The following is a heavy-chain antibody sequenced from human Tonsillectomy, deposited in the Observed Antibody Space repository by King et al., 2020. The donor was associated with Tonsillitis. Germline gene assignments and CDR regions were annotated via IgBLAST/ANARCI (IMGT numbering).Heavy chain of an antibody. V-gene: IGHV4-59*01. D-gene: IGHD3-22*01. CDR2: IYYSGST. CDR3: ASATVPDYYDSSGTYYFDY. J-gene: IGHJ4*02. CDR1: GGSISSYY. Sequence: VQLQESGTGLVKPSETLSLTCTVSGGSISSYYWSWIRQPPGKGLEWIGYIYYSGSTNYNPSLKSRVTISVDTSKNQFSLKLSSVTAADTAVYYCASATVPDYYDSSGTYYFDYWGQGTLVTVSS.